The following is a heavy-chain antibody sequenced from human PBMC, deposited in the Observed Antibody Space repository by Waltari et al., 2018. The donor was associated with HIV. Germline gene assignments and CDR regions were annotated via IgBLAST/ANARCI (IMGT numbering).Heavy chain of an antibody. Sequence: EVQLVESGGGLVQPGGSLSLSCAASVFNFSSYDMHWVSHAAGKGLEGVSGIGTAGDTDYSGSVKGRFTISRENAKNSLYLQMNSLRAEDTAIYYCARAPVFSSGYTYYYLDRWGRGTLVTVSS. V-gene: IGHV3-13*01. CDR2: IGTAGDT. CDR3: ARAPVFSSGYTYYYLDR. J-gene: IGHJ2*01. CDR1: VFNFSSYD. D-gene: IGHD3-22*01.